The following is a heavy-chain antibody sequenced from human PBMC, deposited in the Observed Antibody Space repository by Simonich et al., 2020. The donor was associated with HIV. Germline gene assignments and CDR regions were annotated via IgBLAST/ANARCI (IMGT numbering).Heavy chain of an antibody. V-gene: IGHV4-34*01. CDR2: INNIGIP. D-gene: IGHD3-3*01. CDR1: GASFSGYY. J-gene: IGHJ4*02. Sequence: QVQLQQWGAGLLKPSETLSLTCAVYGASFSGYYWTWIRQPPGKGLEWIGEINNIGIPNSKSSLNSRATLSVDKSKNQFFLKLSSVTAADTAIYYCARRDRELILYFDYWGQGNLVTVSS. CDR3: ARRDRELILYFDY.